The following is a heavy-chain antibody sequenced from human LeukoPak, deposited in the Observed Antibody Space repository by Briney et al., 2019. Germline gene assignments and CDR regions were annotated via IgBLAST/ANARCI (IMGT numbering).Heavy chain of an antibody. V-gene: IGHV4-39*01. CDR3: ARPKNTGGVLDY. CDR1: GVSISSSSYY. D-gene: IGHD2-8*01. CDR2: IYYSGST. Sequence: SETLSLTCTVSGVSISSSSYYWGCIRQPPGKGLEWIGSIYYSGSTYYNPSLKSRVTISVDTSKNQFSLKLSSVTAADTAVYYCARPKNTGGVLDYWGQGTLVTVSS. J-gene: IGHJ4*02.